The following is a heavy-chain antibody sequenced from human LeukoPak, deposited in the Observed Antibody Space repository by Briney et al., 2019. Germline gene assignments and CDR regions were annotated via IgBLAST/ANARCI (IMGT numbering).Heavy chain of an antibody. D-gene: IGHD6-13*01. J-gene: IGHJ1*01. V-gene: IGHV4-34*01. Sequence: SETLSLTCAVYGGSFSGYYWSWIRQPPGKGLEWIGEINHSGSTNYNPSLKSRVTISVDTSKNQFSLKLSSMTAADTAVYYCARAVYSSSWYEVRYFQHWGQGTLVTVSS. CDR2: INHSGST. CDR1: GGSFSGYY. CDR3: ARAVYSSSWYEVRYFQH.